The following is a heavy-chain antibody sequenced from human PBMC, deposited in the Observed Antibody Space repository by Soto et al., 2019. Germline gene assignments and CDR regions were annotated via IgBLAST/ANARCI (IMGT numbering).Heavy chain of an antibody. CDR2: IYYSGST. CDR1: GGSISSGGYY. V-gene: IGHV4-31*03. CDR3: ARAVQGDIVGLFDY. D-gene: IGHD5-12*01. Sequence: QVQLQESGPGLVKPSQTLSLTCTVSGGSISSGGYYWSWIRQHPGKGLEWIGYIYYSGSTYYNPSLKSRVTISVDTSKNQFSLKLRSVTAADTAVYYCARAVQGDIVGLFDYWGQGTLVTVSS. J-gene: IGHJ4*02.